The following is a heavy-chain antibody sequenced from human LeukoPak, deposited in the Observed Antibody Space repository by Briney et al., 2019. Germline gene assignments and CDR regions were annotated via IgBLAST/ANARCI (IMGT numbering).Heavy chain of an antibody. CDR1: GFTFSSYW. CDR2: ISTDGSST. Sequence: GGSLRLSCAASGFTFSSYWMHWVRQAPGKGLVWVSRISTDGSSTNSADSVKGRLTISRDNAKNTLYLQMNSLRAEDTAVYYCVREYSSSSGRAFDLWGQGTMVTVSP. D-gene: IGHD6-6*01. J-gene: IGHJ3*01. V-gene: IGHV3-74*01. CDR3: VREYSSSSGRAFDL.